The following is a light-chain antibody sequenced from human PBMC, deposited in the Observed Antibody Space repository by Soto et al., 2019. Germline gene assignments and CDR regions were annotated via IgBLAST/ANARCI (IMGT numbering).Light chain of an antibody. V-gene: IGKV1-5*03. J-gene: IGKJ1*01. CDR1: QSISSY. CDR2: KAS. CDR3: QQYNSYPWT. Sequence: IQMTQSPSSLSSSVGCRVTITCRASQSISSYLNWYQQKPGKAPKLLIYKASTLKSGVPSRFSGSGSGTEFTLTISSLQPDDFATYYCQQYNSYPWTFGQGTKVDIK.